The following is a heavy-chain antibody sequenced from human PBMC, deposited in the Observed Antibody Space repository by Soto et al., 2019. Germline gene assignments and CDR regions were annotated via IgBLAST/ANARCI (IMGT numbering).Heavy chain of an antibody. CDR3: ARSLEGTTVTNWFDP. CDR1: ADTFNSYS. Sequence: QVQLVQSGAEVKKPGSSVKVSCKASADTFNSYSLSWLRQAPGQRLEWKGGITPVFGTADYAQSFEDRLTVTADDSTSTVNMELSSLRYDDTAVYYCARSLEGTTVTNWFDPLGKGALVTVSS. D-gene: IGHD4-17*01. V-gene: IGHV1-69*01. CDR2: ITPVFGTA. J-gene: IGHJ5*02.